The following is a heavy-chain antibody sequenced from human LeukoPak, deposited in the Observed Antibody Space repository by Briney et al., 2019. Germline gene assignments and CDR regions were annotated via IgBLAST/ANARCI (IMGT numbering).Heavy chain of an antibody. J-gene: IGHJ4*02. Sequence: SETLSLTCAVSGGFISSSNWWSWVRQPPGKGLEWIGAFYHGGSTNYNPSLKSRVTISVDKSKNQFSLTLSFVTAADTAVYYCVSNIVGANAFDYWGQGTLVTVSS. CDR2: FYHGGST. D-gene: IGHD1-26*01. V-gene: IGHV4-4*02. CDR1: GGFISSSNW. CDR3: VSNIVGANAFDY.